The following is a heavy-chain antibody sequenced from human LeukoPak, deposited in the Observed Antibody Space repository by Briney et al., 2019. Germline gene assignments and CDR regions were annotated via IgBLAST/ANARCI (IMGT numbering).Heavy chain of an antibody. J-gene: IGHJ4*02. CDR3: ARSRGWTKAGFDY. Sequence: SETLSLTCTVSGGSISSSSYYWGWIRQPPGKGLEWIGEINHSGSTNYNPSLKSRVTISVDTSKNQFSLKLSSVTAADTAVYYCARSRGWTKAGFDYWGQGTLVTVSS. CDR2: INHSGST. D-gene: IGHD6-19*01. V-gene: IGHV4-39*07. CDR1: GGSISSSSYY.